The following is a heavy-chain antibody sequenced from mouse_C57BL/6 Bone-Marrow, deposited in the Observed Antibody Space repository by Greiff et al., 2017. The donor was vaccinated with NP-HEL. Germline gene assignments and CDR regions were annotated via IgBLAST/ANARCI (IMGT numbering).Heavy chain of an antibody. Sequence: QVQLQQSGAELVKPGASVKISCKASGYAFSSYWMNWVKQRPGKGLEWIGQIYPGDGDTNYNGKFKGKATLTADKSSSTAYMQLSSLTSEDSAVYFCARQDTVVAFDYWGQGTTLTVSS. J-gene: IGHJ2*01. CDR2: IYPGDGDT. CDR1: GYAFSSYW. CDR3: ARQDTVVAFDY. V-gene: IGHV1-80*01. D-gene: IGHD1-1*01.